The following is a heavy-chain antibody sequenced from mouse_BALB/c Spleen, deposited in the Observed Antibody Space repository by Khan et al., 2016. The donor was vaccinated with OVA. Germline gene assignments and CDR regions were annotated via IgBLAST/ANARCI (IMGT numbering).Heavy chain of an antibody. V-gene: IGHV1S137*01. CDR2: ISTYYGDA. CDR1: GYTFTDFT. J-gene: IGHJ3*01. CDR3: ARGGGGNRFLY. Sequence: QVQLKQSGAELVRPGVSVKISCKGSGYTFTDFTMHWVKQSHAVSLEWIGVISTYYGDADYNQKFKGKATMTVDKSSNTAYLDLARLTSEGSAIYYCARGGGGNRFLYWGQGTLVTVSA.